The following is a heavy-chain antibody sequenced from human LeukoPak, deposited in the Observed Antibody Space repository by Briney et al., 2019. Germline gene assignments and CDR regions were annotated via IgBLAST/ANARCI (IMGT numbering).Heavy chain of an antibody. Sequence: SETLSLTCTVSGGSVSSGSYYWSWLRQPPGRGLEWLGYIYYSGSTNYNPSLKSRVTISVDTSKNQFSLKLSSVTAADTAVYYCASNVVGALYGVDYWGQGTLVTVSS. CDR1: GGSVSSGSYY. CDR3: ASNVVGALYGVDY. D-gene: IGHD1-26*01. V-gene: IGHV4-61*01. CDR2: IYYSGST. J-gene: IGHJ4*02.